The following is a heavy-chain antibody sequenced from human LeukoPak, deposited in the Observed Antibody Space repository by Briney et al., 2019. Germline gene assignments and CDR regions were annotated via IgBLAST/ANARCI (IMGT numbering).Heavy chain of an antibody. V-gene: IGHV4-4*02. CDR3: ARVGATFFFDY. Sequence: SETLSLTCAVSGGSISSSNGWSWVGQPPGKGLEGNGEIYHSGSTNYNPSLKSRVTISVDKSKNQFSLQLSSVTAADTAVYYCARVGATFFFDYWGQGTLVTVSS. CDR2: IYHSGST. J-gene: IGHJ4*02. CDR1: GGSISSSNG. D-gene: IGHD1-26*01.